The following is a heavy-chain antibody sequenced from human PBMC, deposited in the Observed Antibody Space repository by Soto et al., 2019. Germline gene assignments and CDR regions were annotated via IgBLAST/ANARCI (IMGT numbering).Heavy chain of an antibody. J-gene: IGHJ4*02. CDR2: INTDGSIT. CDR3: VRGNPLNDY. V-gene: IGHV3-74*01. Sequence: EVHLVESGGGLVQPGESLRLSCAASGFTFGTYWMHWIYQLPGKGLVWVARINTDGSITGYADSVQGRFTISRDNAKKTLYLQMNSLRVEDTATYYCVRGNPLNDYWGQGTMVTVSS. CDR1: GFTFGTYW. D-gene: IGHD1-1*01.